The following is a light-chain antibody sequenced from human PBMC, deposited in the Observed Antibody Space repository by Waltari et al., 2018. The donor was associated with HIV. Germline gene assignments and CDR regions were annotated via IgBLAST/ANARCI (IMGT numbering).Light chain of an antibody. CDR3: QAWDSNNVI. J-gene: IGLJ2*01. CDR1: KLGDNF. Sequence: SYELTQPPSLSVSPGQTAIITCSGAKLGDNFASWYLHRPGQSPLLVIYEDVKRPSGIPERFSGSNSGNTATLTISGTQAMDEADYYCQAWDSNNVIFGGGTKVTVL. V-gene: IGLV3-1*01. CDR2: EDV.